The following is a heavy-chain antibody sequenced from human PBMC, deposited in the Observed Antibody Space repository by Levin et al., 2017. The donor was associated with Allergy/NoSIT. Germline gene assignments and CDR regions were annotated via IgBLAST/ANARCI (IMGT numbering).Heavy chain of an antibody. V-gene: IGHV4-34*01. CDR3: ARGYYDILTGYYRYFQH. CDR1: GGSFSGYY. Sequence: SQTLSLTCAVYGGSFSGYYWSWIRQPPGKGLEWIGEINHSGSTNYNPSLKSRVTISVDTSKNQFSLKLSSVTAADTAVYYCARGYYDILTGYYRYFQHWGQGTLVTVSS. J-gene: IGHJ1*01. CDR2: INHSGST. D-gene: IGHD3-9*01.